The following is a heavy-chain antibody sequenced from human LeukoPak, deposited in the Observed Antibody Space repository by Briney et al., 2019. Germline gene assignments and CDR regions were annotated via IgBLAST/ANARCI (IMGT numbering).Heavy chain of an antibody. CDR3: ARDRAVAATSFDY. J-gene: IGHJ4*02. D-gene: IGHD2-15*01. V-gene: IGHV1-18*01. Sequence: ASVKVSCKGSGYTFTSYGISWVGQAAGQGREWMGWISAYNGNTNYAQKLQGRVTMTTDTSTSTAYMELRSLRSDDTAVYYCARDRAVAATSFDYWGQGTLVTVSS. CDR2: ISAYNGNT. CDR1: GYTFTSYG.